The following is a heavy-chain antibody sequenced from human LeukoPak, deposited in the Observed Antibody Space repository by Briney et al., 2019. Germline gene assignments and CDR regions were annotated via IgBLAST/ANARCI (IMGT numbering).Heavy chain of an antibody. J-gene: IGHJ5*02. V-gene: IGHV3-30*02. Sequence: GGSLRLSCAASGFSFEAYGMHWVRRAHGKGLVWLAFIRYDESKTYYADSIKGRFTIARDNSRNTVSLQMNSLRPEDTAIYYCAKDVQGYNYDLYFYDHWGQGTLVTVSS. CDR1: GFSFEAYG. CDR2: IRYDESKT. CDR3: AKDVQGYNYDLYFYDH. D-gene: IGHD3-16*01.